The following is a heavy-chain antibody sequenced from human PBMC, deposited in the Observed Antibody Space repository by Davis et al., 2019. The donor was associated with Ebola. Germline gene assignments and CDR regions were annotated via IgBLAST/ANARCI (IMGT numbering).Heavy chain of an antibody. CDR2: ISSSSSTI. Sequence: GGSLRLSCAASGFTFSSYSMNWVRQAPGKGLEWFSYISSSSSTIYYADFVKGRFTISRDNAKNSLYLQMNSLRDEDTAVYYCARDLSTIFGVVITTNYFDYWGQGTLVTVSS. J-gene: IGHJ4*02. CDR1: GFTFSSYS. D-gene: IGHD3-3*01. V-gene: IGHV3-48*02. CDR3: ARDLSTIFGVVITTNYFDY.